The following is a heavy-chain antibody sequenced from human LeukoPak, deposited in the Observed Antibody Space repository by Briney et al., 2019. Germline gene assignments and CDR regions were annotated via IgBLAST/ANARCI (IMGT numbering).Heavy chain of an antibody. CDR1: GYTFTGYY. J-gene: IGHJ4*02. Sequence: GASVKVSCKASGYTFTGYYMHWVRQAPGQGLEWMGWINPNSGGTNYAQKFQGRVTMTRDTSISTAYMELSRLRSDDTAVYYCATHQDYYDSSGSVNYWGLGTLVTVSS. CDR2: INPNSGGT. V-gene: IGHV1-2*02. D-gene: IGHD3-22*01. CDR3: ATHQDYYDSSGSVNY.